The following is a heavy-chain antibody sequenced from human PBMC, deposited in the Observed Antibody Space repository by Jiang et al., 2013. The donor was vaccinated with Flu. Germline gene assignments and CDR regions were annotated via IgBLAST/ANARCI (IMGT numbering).Heavy chain of an antibody. CDR1: GGSISSSGHY. V-gene: IGHV4-39*01. D-gene: IGHD3-10*01. J-gene: IGHJ4*02. CDR2: IFYTGSK. Sequence: NVSGGSISSSGHYWGWIRQPPGKGLEWVGHIFYTGSKYYNAALRRRVTISVDTSENQFSLKLTSVTAADTAIYFCSRLVAGGSGFADFWGQGTLVSVSS. CDR3: SRLVAGGSGFADF.